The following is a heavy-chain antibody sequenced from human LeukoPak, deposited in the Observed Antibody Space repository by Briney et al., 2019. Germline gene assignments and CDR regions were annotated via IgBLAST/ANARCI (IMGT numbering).Heavy chain of an antibody. D-gene: IGHD2-2*01. V-gene: IGHV3-7*01. Sequence: GGSLRLSCATSRFTLCSYWMSWVRPALGTGLEWVANIKQDGSEKNYLDSVKGRFTISRDNAKNSLYLQMNSLRAEDTAVYYCARQRYHDSWGQGTLVTVSS. CDR1: RFTLCSYW. CDR3: ARQRYHDS. J-gene: IGHJ4*02. CDR2: IKQDGSEK.